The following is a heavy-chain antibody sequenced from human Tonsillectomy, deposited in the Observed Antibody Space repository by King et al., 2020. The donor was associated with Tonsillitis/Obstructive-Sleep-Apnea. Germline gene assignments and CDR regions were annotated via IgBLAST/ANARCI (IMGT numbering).Heavy chain of an antibody. J-gene: IGHJ2*01. Sequence: VQLVESGAEVKKPGASVKVSCKASGYTFTGYYMHWVRQAPGQGLEWMVRINPNSGGTNYAQKFQGRVTLTRDTAISTAYMELGRLRSDDTAVDYCAAFQQWLEDWYFDLWGRGTLVTVSS. V-gene: IGHV1-2*06. CDR1: GYTFTGYY. CDR3: AAFQQWLEDWYFDL. CDR2: INPNSGGT. D-gene: IGHD6-19*01.